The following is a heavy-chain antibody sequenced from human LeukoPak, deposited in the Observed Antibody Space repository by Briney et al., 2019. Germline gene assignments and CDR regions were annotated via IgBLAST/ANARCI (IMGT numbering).Heavy chain of an antibody. CDR3: AREYSSSSDYDAFDI. D-gene: IGHD6-6*01. V-gene: IGHV1-8*02. CDR2: MNPNSGNT. Sequence: ASVKVSCKASGGTFSSYAINWVRQATGQGLEWMGWMNPNSGNTGYAQKFQGRVTMTRNTSISTAYMELSGLRSGDTAVYYCAREYSSSSDYDAFDIWGQGTMVTVSS. J-gene: IGHJ3*02. CDR1: GGTFSSYA.